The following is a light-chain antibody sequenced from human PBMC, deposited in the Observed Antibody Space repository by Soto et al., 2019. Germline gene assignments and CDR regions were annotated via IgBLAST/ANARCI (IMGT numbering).Light chain of an antibody. Sequence: EIVLTQSPGTLSLSPGERATLSCRASQSVGSNLAWYQQKPGQAPRLLIYGAATRATGIPARFSGSGSGTDFTLTISSLEPEDFSVYYCQQRHNWPITLGQGTRLDIK. CDR1: QSVGSN. CDR3: QQRHNWPIT. V-gene: IGKV3-11*01. CDR2: GAA. J-gene: IGKJ5*01.